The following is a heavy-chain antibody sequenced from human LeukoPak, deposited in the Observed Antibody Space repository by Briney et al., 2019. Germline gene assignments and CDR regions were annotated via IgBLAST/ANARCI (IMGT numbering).Heavy chain of an antibody. CDR2: IKQDGSEK. CDR1: GFTFSSYW. CDR3: ARVRYCSSTSCYPGVYYFDY. Sequence: GGSLRLSCAASGFTFSSYWMSWVRQAPGKGLERVANIKQDGSEKYYVDSVKGRFTISRDNATTSLYLQMNSLRAEDTAVYYCARVRYCSSTSCYPGVYYFDYWGQGTLVTVSS. J-gene: IGHJ4*02. D-gene: IGHD2-2*01. V-gene: IGHV3-7*01.